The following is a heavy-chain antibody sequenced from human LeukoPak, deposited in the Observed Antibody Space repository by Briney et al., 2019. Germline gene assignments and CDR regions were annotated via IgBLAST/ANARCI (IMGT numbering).Heavy chain of an antibody. Sequence: PGGSLRLSCAASGFTFSDYAMSWVRQAPGKGLEWLSVISGGSSGSTYYADSVTGRFTVSRDNSKNTVDLRMNNLRVDDTAIYYCAKDHANTPVVTNWGQGILVTVSS. CDR3: AKDHANTPVVTN. CDR2: ISGGSSGST. V-gene: IGHV3-23*01. D-gene: IGHD2-21*02. CDR1: GFTFSDYA. J-gene: IGHJ4*02.